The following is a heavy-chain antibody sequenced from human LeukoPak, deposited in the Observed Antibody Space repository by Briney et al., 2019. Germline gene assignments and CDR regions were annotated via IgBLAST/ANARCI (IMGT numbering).Heavy chain of an antibody. Sequence: ASVKVSCKASGYTFTKSYIHWVRQAPGQGLEWMGWINPNSGGTNYAQKFQGRVTMTRDTSISTAYMELSRLRSDDTAVYYCAGDGISFRAVRGVIPHRNMDVWGKGTTVTISS. CDR2: INPNSGGT. CDR3: AGDGISFRAVRGVIPHRNMDV. J-gene: IGHJ6*03. CDR1: GYTFTKSY. D-gene: IGHD3-10*01. V-gene: IGHV1-2*02.